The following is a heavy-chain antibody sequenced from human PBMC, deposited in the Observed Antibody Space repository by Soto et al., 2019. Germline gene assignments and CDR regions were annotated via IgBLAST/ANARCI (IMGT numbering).Heavy chain of an antibody. CDR2: INHSGST. J-gene: IGHJ5*02. CDR3: ARRLSGLLNWFDP. V-gene: IGHV4-34*01. Sequence: QVQLQQWGAGLLKPSETLSLTCAVYGGSFSGYYWSWIRQPPGKGLEWIGEINHSGSTNYNPSLKSRVTISVDTSKNQFSLKLSSVTAADTAVYYCARRLSGLLNWFDPWGQGTLVTVSS. CDR1: GGSFSGYY. D-gene: IGHD2-21*01.